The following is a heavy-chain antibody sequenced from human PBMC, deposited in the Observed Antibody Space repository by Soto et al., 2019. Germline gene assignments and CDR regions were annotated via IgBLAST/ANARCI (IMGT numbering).Heavy chain of an antibody. CDR1: GYFINSDYY. D-gene: IGHD3-10*01. CDR2: VDHSGRT. CDR3: AKKGYYPSGKINLFDS. Sequence: ASETLSLTCAVSGYFINSDYYWGWIRQPPGKGLEWIGSVDHSGRTYYSPSLRSRLTIFIDTSKNQFSLRLTSVTAADTAMYFCAKKGYYPSGKINLFDSWGPGTPVTVSS. J-gene: IGHJ4*02. V-gene: IGHV4-38-2*01.